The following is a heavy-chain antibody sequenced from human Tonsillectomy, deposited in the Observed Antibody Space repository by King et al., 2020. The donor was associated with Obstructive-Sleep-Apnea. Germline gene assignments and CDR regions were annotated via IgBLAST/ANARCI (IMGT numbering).Heavy chain of an antibody. CDR3: AKDRVTMVRGVIIDIDY. CDR1: GFTFSNYA. J-gene: IGHJ4*02. V-gene: IGHV3-23*04. Sequence: QLVQSGGGLVQPGGSLRLSCAASGFTFSNYALTWVRQAPGKGLEWVSAISNNGGSTYYADSVKGRFTISRDKSKNTLYLQMNSLRAEDTAVYYCAKDRVTMVRGVIIDIDYWGQGTLVTVSS. CDR2: ISNNGGST. D-gene: IGHD3-10*01.